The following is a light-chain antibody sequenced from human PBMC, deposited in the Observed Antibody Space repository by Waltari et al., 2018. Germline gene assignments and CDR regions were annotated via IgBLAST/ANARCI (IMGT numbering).Light chain of an antibody. CDR1: SGHSNYA. J-gene: IGLJ3*02. CDR2: LNSDGTH. Sequence: QLVLTQSPSASASLGASVKLTCTLSSGHSNYAIAWHQQQPEKGPRYLMKLNSDGTHNKGDGIPDRFSGSSSGAECYLTISSLQSEDEADYYCQTWGTGIRVFGGGTKLTVL. CDR3: QTWGTGIRV. V-gene: IGLV4-69*01.